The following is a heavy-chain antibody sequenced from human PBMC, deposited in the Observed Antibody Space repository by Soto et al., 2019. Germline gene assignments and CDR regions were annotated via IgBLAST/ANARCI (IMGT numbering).Heavy chain of an antibody. V-gene: IGHV3-33*01. Sequence: GGSLRVSCAASGVTFSSYGMHWVRQAPGKGLEWVAVIWYDGSNKYYADPVKGRFTISRDNSKSTLYLQRNSLSAADTAVFFCAVVRPCNSGGPWYYFDFWAQGPLVPVSS. D-gene: IGHD4-17*01. CDR2: IWYDGSNK. J-gene: IGHJ4*02. CDR3: AVVRPCNSGGPWYYFDF. CDR1: GVTFSSYG.